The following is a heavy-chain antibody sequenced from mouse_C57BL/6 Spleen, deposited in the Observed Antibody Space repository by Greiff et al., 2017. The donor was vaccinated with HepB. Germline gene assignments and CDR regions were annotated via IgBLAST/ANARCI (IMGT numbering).Heavy chain of an antibody. CDR3: ARYDGYWFDY. Sequence: EVQLQESGPGLVKPSQSLSLTCSVTGYSITSGYYWNWIRQFPGNKLEWMGYISYDGSNNYNPSLKNRISITRDTSKNQFFLKLNSVTTEDTATYYCARYDGYWFDYWGQGTTLTVSS. CDR2: ISYDGSN. CDR1: GYSITSGYY. D-gene: IGHD2-3*01. V-gene: IGHV3-6*01. J-gene: IGHJ2*01.